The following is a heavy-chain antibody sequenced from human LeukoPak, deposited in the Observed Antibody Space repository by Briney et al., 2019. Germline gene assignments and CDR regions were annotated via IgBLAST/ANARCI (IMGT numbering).Heavy chain of an antibody. V-gene: IGHV1-8*01. Sequence: AASVKVSCKASGYTFTSYDINWVRQATGQGLEWMGWMNPNSGNTGYAQKFQGRVTMTRNTSISTAYMELSSLRSEDTAVYYCARARYETRIWPKSRYDYYHYMDVWGKGTTVTVSS. CDR3: ARARYETRIWPKSRYDYYHYMDV. CDR1: GYTFTSYD. D-gene: IGHD3-3*01. CDR2: MNPNSGNT. J-gene: IGHJ6*03.